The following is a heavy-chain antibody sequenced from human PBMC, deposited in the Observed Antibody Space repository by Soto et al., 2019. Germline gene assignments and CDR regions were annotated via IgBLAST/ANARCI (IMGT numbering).Heavy chain of an antibody. CDR2: ITGSGDSA. CDR1: GFSFSSYA. CDR3: AKEDSRSWAVVSWSFDL. V-gene: IGHV3-23*01. J-gene: IGHJ2*01. Sequence: EVQVLESGGGLVQPGGSLRLSCAASGFSFSSYAMTWVRQAPGKGLEWVSGITGSGDSAYYAGSVKGRFTISRDNSKNPMYLRMSNLRTEDPAVYSCAKEDSRSWAVVSWSFDLWGRGTLVTVSS. D-gene: IGHD6-13*01.